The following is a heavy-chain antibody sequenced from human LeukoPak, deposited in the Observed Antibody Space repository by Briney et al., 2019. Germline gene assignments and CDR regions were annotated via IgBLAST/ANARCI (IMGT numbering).Heavy chain of an antibody. D-gene: IGHD3-10*01. CDR1: GYTFSDNY. V-gene: IGHV1-2*02. CDR3: ARDGSVESGHYYFDY. CDR2: IAPKSGAA. J-gene: IGHJ4*02. Sequence: ASVKVSCKTSGYTFSDNYIHWVRQAPGQGREWMGWIAPKSGAANYAPKLQDRVTLTRDTSFSTAYMELTGITSDDTAIYFCARDGSVESGHYYFDYWGQGTLVTVSS.